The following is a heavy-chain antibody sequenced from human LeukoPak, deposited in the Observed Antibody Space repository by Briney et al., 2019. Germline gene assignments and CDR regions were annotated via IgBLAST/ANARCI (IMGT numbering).Heavy chain of an antibody. CDR2: ISSNTRTI. Sequence: PGGSLRLSCVASGFTFNNAWMNWVLQAPGKGLEWVSYISSNTRTINYADSVKGRFTISRDNAGNSLYLQMNSLRAEDTAVYYCAKVWLEAFDIWGQGTMVTVSS. D-gene: IGHD6-19*01. V-gene: IGHV3-48*01. J-gene: IGHJ3*02. CDR3: AKVWLEAFDI. CDR1: GFTFNNAW.